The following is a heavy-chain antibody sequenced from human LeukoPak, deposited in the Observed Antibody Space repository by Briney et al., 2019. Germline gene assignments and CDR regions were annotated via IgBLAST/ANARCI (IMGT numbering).Heavy chain of an antibody. CDR2: IYYSGST. J-gene: IGHJ4*02. Sequence: SQTLSLTCTFSGGSISSGDYYWSWIRQPPGKGLEWIGYIYYSGSTYYNPSLKSRVTISVDTSKNQFSLKLSSVTAADTAVYYCARASGGYDQGGLDYWGQGTLVTVSS. V-gene: IGHV4-30-4*01. CDR3: ARASGGYDQGGLDY. D-gene: IGHD5-12*01. CDR1: GGSISSGDYY.